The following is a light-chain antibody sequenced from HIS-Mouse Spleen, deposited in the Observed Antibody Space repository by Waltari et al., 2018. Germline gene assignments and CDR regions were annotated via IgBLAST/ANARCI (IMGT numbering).Light chain of an antibody. CDR2: DVG. V-gene: IGLV2-14*03. Sequence: QSALTQPASVSGSPGQSITISCTGTSSDVGGSNYVSWYQHHPGQAPKLMISDVGNRPSGVSNRFSGSKAGNTASLTISGLQAEDEAEYYCSSYTSSSTVVFGGGTKLTVL. CDR1: SSDVGGSNY. J-gene: IGLJ2*01. CDR3: SSYTSSSTVV.